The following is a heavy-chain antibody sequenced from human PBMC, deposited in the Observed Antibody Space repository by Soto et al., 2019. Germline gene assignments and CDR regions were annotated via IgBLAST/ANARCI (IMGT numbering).Heavy chain of an antibody. D-gene: IGHD6-13*01. CDR3: ARAGGYSRTTPNPRAYDMDV. Sequence: ASVKVSCKASGYTFTSYAMDWVRQAPGQRLEWMGWINAGNGNTKYSQKFQGRVTITRDTSASTAYMELISLRAEDTAVYYCARAGGYSRTTPNPRAYDMDVWGQGTTVTVSS. CDR1: GYTFTSYA. CDR2: INAGNGNT. V-gene: IGHV1-3*01. J-gene: IGHJ6*02.